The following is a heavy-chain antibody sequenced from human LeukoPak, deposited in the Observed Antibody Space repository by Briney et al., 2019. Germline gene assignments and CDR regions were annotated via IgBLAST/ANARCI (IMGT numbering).Heavy chain of an antibody. D-gene: IGHD3-10*01. CDR1: GGSTSSSGHY. V-gene: IGHV4-39*07. CDR3: ARVLVGFGDVYYFDY. J-gene: IGHJ4*02. CDR2: IYYSGST. Sequence: PSETLSLTCAVSGGSTSSSGHYWGWIRQPPGKGLEWIASIYYSGSTYYNPSLKSRVTISVDTSKNQFSLKLTSVTAADTAVYYCARVLVGFGDVYYFDYWGQGTLVTVSS.